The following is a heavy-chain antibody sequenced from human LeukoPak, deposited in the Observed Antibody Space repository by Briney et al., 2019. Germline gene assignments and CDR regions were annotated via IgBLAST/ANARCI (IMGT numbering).Heavy chain of an antibody. V-gene: IGHV3-30*18. CDR3: AEGGQQLVRYSFDY. J-gene: IGHJ4*02. CDR2: ISYDGSNN. CDR1: GFTFSSYG. D-gene: IGHD6-13*01. Sequence: GGSLRLSCVASGFTFSSYGMHWVRQAPGKGLEWVAVISYDGSNNYYADSVKGRFTISRDNSRYTLYLQMDSLRVEDTAVYYCAEGGQQLVRYSFDYWGRGTLVTVSS.